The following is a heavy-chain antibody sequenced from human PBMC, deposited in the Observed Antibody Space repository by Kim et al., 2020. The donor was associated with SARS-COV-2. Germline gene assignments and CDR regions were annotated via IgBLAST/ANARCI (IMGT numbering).Heavy chain of an antibody. J-gene: IGHJ6*03. CDR1: GGSFSGYY. CDR3: ARGLFGLELEWLSYYYYYYYMDV. V-gene: IGHV4-34*01. CDR2: INRSGST. Sequence: SETLSLTCAVYGGSFSGYYWSWIRQPPGKGLEWIGEINRSGSTNYNPSLKSRVTISVDTSKNQFSLKLSSVTAADTAVYYCARGLFGLELEWLSYYYYYYYMDVWGKGTTVTVSS. D-gene: IGHD3-3*01.